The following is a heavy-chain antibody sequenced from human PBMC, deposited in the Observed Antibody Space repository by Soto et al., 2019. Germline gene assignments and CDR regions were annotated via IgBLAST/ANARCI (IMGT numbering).Heavy chain of an antibody. V-gene: IGHV1-3*01. CDR1: VYTFTSYA. CDR3: ARVRFLEWLLSVDAFDI. D-gene: IGHD3-3*01. Sequence: XSVKVSCKASVYTFTSYAMHWVRQAPGQRLEWMGWINAGNGNTKYSQKFQGRVTITRDTSASTAYMELSSLRSEDTAVYYCARVRFLEWLLSVDAFDIWGQGTMVTVSS. J-gene: IGHJ3*02. CDR2: INAGNGNT.